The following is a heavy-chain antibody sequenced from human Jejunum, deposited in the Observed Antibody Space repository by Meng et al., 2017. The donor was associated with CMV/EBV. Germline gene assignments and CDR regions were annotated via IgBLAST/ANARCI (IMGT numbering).Heavy chain of an antibody. CDR2: ISVSGGST. D-gene: IGHD3-22*01. CDR1: GFTFSSYG. Sequence: SGFTFSSYGMNWVRQAPGKGLEWVSAISVSGGSTDYADSVKGRFAISRDNSKNTLYLQMNSLRGEDTAVYYCAKGSSGYYSRVYFDYWGQGTLVTVSS. J-gene: IGHJ4*02. CDR3: AKGSSGYYSRVYFDY. V-gene: IGHV3-23*01.